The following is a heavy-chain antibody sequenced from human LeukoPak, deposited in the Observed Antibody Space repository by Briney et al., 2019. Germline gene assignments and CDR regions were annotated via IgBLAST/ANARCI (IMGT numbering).Heavy chain of an antibody. Sequence: SETLSLTCAVYDGSFSGYYWSWVRQPPGKGLEWIGYIYYSGSTNYNPSLKSRVTISVDTSKNQFSLKLSSVTAADTAVYYCARELYYYDSSGYYDYWGQGTLVTVSS. CDR2: IYYSGST. CDR3: ARELYYYDSSGYYDY. J-gene: IGHJ4*02. CDR1: DGSFSGYY. V-gene: IGHV4-59*01. D-gene: IGHD3-22*01.